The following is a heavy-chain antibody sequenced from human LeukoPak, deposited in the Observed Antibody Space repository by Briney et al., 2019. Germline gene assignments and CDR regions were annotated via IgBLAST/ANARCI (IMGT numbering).Heavy chain of an antibody. CDR1: GFTFSSHG. D-gene: IGHD4/OR15-4a*01. V-gene: IGHV3-30*02. CDR2: IRYDGTNK. CDR3: AKSVGSWDYGYFDY. J-gene: IGHJ4*02. Sequence: PGGSLRLSCAASGFTFSSHGMHWVRQAPGKGLEWVAFIRYDGTNKYYADSVKGRFTISRDNSKNTLYLQMNSLRAEDTAVYYCAKSVGSWDYGYFDYWGQGTLVTVSS.